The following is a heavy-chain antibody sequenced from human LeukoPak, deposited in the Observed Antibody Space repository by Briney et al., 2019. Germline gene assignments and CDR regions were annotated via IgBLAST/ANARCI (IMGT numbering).Heavy chain of an antibody. CDR2: IYDNGNT. CDR3: AREEYAFNSYMDF. D-gene: IGHD2-2*01. J-gene: IGHJ6*03. Sequence: SSETLSLTCTVSGASVTSTGYCWAWLRQPPGKGLEWIGSIYDNGNTYYNPPLTGRVTLSLDTSKNQFSLKLSSVTAADTAVYYCAREEYAFNSYMDFWGKGTTVTVSS. CDR1: GASVTSTGYC. V-gene: IGHV4-39*07.